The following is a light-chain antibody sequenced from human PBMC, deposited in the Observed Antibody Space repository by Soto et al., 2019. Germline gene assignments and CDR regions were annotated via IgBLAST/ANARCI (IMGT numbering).Light chain of an antibody. CDR2: DVS. CDR3: CSYAGDSYV. V-gene: IGLV2-23*02. CDR1: SSDVGNYNL. J-gene: IGLJ1*01. Sequence: QSALTQPASVSGSPGQSITISCTGTSSDVGNYNLVSWYQQHPGKAPKLMIYDVSKRPSGVSNRFSGSKSGNTASLTISGLQADDVADYYWCSYAGDSYVFGTGTKVTVL.